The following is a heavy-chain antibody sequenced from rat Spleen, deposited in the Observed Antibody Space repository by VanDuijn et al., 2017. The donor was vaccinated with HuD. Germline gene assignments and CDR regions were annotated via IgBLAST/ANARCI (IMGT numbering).Heavy chain of an antibody. Sequence: EVQLVESGGALVQPGRSMKLSCVASGFTFSNYDMAWVRQAPTKGLEWVASTSYDGSSTYYRDSVKGRFTISRDNAKSTLYLQMDSLRSEDTATYYCTRYLYWGQGVMVTVSS. CDR2: TSYDGSST. CDR1: GFTFSNYD. J-gene: IGHJ2*01. CDR3: TRYLY. D-gene: IGHD1-11*01. V-gene: IGHV5-20*01.